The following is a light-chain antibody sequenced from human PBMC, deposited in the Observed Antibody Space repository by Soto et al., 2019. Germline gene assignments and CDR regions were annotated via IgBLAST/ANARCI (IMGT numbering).Light chain of an antibody. J-gene: IGKJ2*01. CDR2: DAS. V-gene: IGKV3-11*01. CDR3: QQRSSWPPGYT. CDR1: QSISLY. Sequence: EIVLTQSPATLSLSPGERATLSCRASQSISLYVAWYQQKPGQAPRLLLYDASNRATGIPARFSGSGSGTDFTLTISSLEPADFAVYYCQQRSSWPPGYTFGQGTKMEI.